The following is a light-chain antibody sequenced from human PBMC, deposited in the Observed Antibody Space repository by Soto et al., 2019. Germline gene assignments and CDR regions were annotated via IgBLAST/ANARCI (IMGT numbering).Light chain of an antibody. CDR3: SSYTSSSTSVV. V-gene: IGLV2-14*01. CDR1: SSDVGGYNY. J-gene: IGLJ2*01. CDR2: DVS. Sequence: QSALTQPASVSGSPGQSITISCTGTSSDVGGYNYVSWYQQYPGKAPNLMIYDVSKRPSGVSNRFSGSKSGNTASLTISGLQAEDEADYYCSSYTSSSTSVVFGGGTQLTVL.